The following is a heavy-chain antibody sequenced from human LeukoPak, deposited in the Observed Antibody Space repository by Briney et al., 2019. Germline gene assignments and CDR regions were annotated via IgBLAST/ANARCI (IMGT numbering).Heavy chain of an antibody. CDR1: GYTFTSYG. V-gene: IGHV1-18*01. CDR2: NSGYNGNT. J-gene: IGHJ4*02. Sequence: ASVKVSCKASGYTFTSYGINWVRQAPGQGLEWMGWNSGYNGNTNYAQKLQGRVTMTTDTFTSTAYMELRSLESDDTAMYYCASPSPYSGSYTVWGQGTPVTVSS. D-gene: IGHD1-26*01. CDR3: ASPSPYSGSYTV.